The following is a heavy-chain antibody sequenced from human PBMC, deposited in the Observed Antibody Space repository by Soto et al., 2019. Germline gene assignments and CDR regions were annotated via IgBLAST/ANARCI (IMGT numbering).Heavy chain of an antibody. CDR1: GYTFTRNG. CDR2: ISPKSGNI. V-gene: IGHV1-18*01. CDR3: VKDRDSNSWPSRDV. Sequence: QVHLVQSGAEVKKPGASVNVSCKTSGYTFTRNGISWVRQAPGQGLEWMGWISPKSGNIKNAQKFQGRVIMTTDPSTSTAYMELRSLRSDDTAVYYCVKDRDSNSWPSRDVWGPGTTVTVSS. D-gene: IGHD3-22*01. J-gene: IGHJ6*02.